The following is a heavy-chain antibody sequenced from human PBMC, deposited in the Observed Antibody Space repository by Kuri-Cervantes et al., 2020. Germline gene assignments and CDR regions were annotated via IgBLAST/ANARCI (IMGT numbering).Heavy chain of an antibody. CDR2: IWYDGSNK. CDR3: AKVRGDEGWFDP. J-gene: IGHJ5*02. D-gene: IGHD3-10*01. V-gene: IGHV3-33*06. Sequence: GESLKISFAAFGFTFSSYGMHWVRQAPGKGLEWVAVIWYDGSNKYYADSVKGRFTISRDNSKNTLYLQVNSLRADDTAGFYCAKVRGDEGWFDPWGQGTLVTVSS. CDR1: GFTFSSYG.